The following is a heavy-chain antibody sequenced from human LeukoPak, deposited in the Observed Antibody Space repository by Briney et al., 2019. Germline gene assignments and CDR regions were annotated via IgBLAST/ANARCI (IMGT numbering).Heavy chain of an antibody. CDR3: ARYGDGRGEIDY. D-gene: IGHD4-17*01. J-gene: IGHJ4*02. V-gene: IGHV1-8*03. Sequence: ASVKVSCKASGYTFTSYDINWVRQATGQGLEWMGWMNPNSGNTGYAQEFQGRVTITRNTSISTAYMELSSLRSEDTAVYYCARYGDGRGEIDYWGQGTLVTVSS. CDR2: MNPNSGNT. CDR1: GYTFTSYD.